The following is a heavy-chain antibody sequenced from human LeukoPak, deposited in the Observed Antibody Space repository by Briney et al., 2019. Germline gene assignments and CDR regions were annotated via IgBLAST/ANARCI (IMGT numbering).Heavy chain of an antibody. J-gene: IGHJ3*02. V-gene: IGHV4-34*01. CDR1: GGSFSGYY. D-gene: IGHD3-3*01. Sequence: KPSETLSLTCAVYGGSFSGYYWSWIRQPPGKGLEWIGEINHSGSTNYNPSLKSRVTISVDTSKNQFSLKPSSVTAADTAVYYCARRGPYDFWSGYYRDAFDIWGQGTMVTVSS. CDR3: ARRGPYDFWSGYYRDAFDI. CDR2: INHSGST.